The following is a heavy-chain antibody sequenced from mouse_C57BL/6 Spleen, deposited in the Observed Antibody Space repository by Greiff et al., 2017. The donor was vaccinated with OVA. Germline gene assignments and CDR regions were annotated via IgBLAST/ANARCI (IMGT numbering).Heavy chain of an antibody. CDR1: GYAFSSSW. D-gene: IGHD3-2*02. Sequence: QVQLQQSGPELVKPGASVKISCKASGYAFSSSWMNWVKQRPEKGLEWIGRIYPGDGDTNYNGKFKGKATLTADKSSSTAYMQLSSLTSEDSAVYFCAAGAAQATSAWFAYWGQGTLVTVSA. CDR2: IYPGDGDT. V-gene: IGHV1-82*01. J-gene: IGHJ3*01. CDR3: AAGAAQATSAWFAY.